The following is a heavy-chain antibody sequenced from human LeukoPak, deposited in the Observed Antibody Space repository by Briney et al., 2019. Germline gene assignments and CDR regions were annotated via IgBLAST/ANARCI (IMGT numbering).Heavy chain of an antibody. CDR3: VRGPEYYYDSSSGNY. CDR1: EFTFSTYW. V-gene: IGHV3-7*01. D-gene: IGHD3-22*01. CDR2: IKQDGTEK. J-gene: IGHJ4*02. Sequence: GGSLRLSCAASEFTFSTYWMTWVRQAPGKGLEWVANIKQDGTEKYYVDSVKGRFTISRDNAKNSLYLQMNSLRAEDTAVYYCVRGPEYYYDSSSGNYWGQGTLVTVSS.